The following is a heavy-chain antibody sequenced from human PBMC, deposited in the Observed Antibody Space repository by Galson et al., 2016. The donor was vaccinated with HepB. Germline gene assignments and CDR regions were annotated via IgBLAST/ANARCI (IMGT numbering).Heavy chain of an antibody. CDR2: IDPRDSWT. CDR1: GNIFSSYW. D-gene: IGHD3-3*01. CDR3: TRLFGDPTPDHYYMDV. V-gene: IGHV5-10-1*01. Sequence: QSGAEVKKPGESLKISCKSSGNIFSSYWIAWVRQIPGKGLEYVGRIDPRDSWTSYNPSFQGHVTVSIDKSISTVFLQWSSLEASDTAIYYCTRLFGDPTPDHYYMDVWGKGTTVTVSS. J-gene: IGHJ6*03.